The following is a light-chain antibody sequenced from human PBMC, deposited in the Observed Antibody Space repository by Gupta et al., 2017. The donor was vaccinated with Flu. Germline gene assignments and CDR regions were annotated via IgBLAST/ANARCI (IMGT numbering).Light chain of an antibody. J-gene: IGLJ2*01. CDR2: DVS. V-gene: IGLV2-14*03. CDR1: NNDVGGYNY. Sequence: QSALTQPASVSGSPGQSITLSCTGTNNDVGGYNYVSWYQKYPDKAPKLIIYDVSSRPSGVSDRFSGSKSGNTAPLTISGLRTEDEAIYYCCSYTNQFTRVFGGGTEVTVL. CDR3: CSYTNQFTRV.